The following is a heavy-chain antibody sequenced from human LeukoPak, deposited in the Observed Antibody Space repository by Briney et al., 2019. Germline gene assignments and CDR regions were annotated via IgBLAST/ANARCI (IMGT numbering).Heavy chain of an antibody. D-gene: IGHD1-26*01. Sequence: PSETLSLTCTVSGGSISSYYWSWIRQPPGKGLEWIGCIYYSGSTNYNPSLKSRVTISVDTSKNQFSLKLSSVTAADTAVYYCAISSGSYFNFDYWGQGTLVTVSS. V-gene: IGHV4-59*08. CDR1: GGSISSYY. J-gene: IGHJ4*02. CDR2: IYYSGST. CDR3: AISSGSYFNFDY.